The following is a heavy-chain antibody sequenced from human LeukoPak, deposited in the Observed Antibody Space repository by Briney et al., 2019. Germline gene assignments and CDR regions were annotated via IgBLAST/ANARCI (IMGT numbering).Heavy chain of an antibody. D-gene: IGHD4-11*01. CDR3: ARVGYTVPDY. V-gene: IGHV3-48*01. J-gene: IGHJ4*02. CDR2: ISSSSSTI. Sequence: GGSLRLSCAASGFTFSSYSMNWVRQAPGKGLEWVSYISSSSSTIYYADSVKGRFTISRDNAKNSLYLQMNSLRAEDTAVYYCARVGYTVPDYWGRGTLVTVSS. CDR1: GFTFSSYS.